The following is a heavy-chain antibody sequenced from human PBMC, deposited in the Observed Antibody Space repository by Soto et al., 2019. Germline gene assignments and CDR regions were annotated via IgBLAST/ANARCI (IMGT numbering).Heavy chain of an antibody. CDR2: IYYSGST. Sequence: SETLSLTCTVSGDSISSYYWSRIWQPPGKGLEWIGYIYYSGSTNHHPSLKSRVTISLDTSKSQFSLKLSSVTAADTAVYYCAREMTGYYGGYYYYMDVWGEGTTVTVSS. CDR3: AREMTGYYGGYYYYMDV. J-gene: IGHJ6*03. D-gene: IGHD3-9*01. CDR1: GDSISSYY. V-gene: IGHV4-59*12.